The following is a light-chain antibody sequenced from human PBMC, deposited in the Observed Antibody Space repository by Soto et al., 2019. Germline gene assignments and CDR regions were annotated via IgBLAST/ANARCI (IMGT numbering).Light chain of an antibody. CDR2: AAS. CDR3: QQSYTTPFT. J-gene: IGKJ3*01. V-gene: IGKV1-39*01. CDR1: QSISTY. Sequence: DIQMTQSPSSLSASVGDRVTVTCLASQSISTYLYWYQQKPGKAPKFLIYAASSLETGVPSRFSGSGSGTDFTLTISSLQPEDFATYFCQQSYTTPFTFGPGTKVDIK.